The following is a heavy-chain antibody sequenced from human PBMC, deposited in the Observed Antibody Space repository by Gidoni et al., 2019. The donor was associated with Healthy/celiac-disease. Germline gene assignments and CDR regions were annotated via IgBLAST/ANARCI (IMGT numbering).Heavy chain of an antibody. Sequence: EVQLVESGGGLVQPGRSLRLSCAASGFTFDDYAMHWVRQAPGKGLEWVSGISWNSGSIGYADSVKGRFTISRDNAKNSLYLQMNSLRAEDTALYYCAKDMGHGLSTVTIPPLYYYYYGMDVWGQGTTVTVSS. D-gene: IGHD4-17*01. J-gene: IGHJ6*02. CDR2: ISWNSGSI. V-gene: IGHV3-9*01. CDR1: GFTFDDYA. CDR3: AKDMGHGLSTVTIPPLYYYYYGMDV.